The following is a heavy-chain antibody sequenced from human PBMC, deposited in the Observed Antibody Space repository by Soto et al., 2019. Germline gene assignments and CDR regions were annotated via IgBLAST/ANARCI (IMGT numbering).Heavy chain of an antibody. J-gene: IGHJ5*02. CDR3: ARSEGADGVVWFDT. CDR1: GFSFSNFA. Sequence: EVQLLQSGGDLVQPGGSLRVSCVASGFSFSNFAMSWVRQAPGKGLEWVSGIRGSGAESHYADSVRGRFTISRDNSKNTVYLEMHSLNVGDTAVYYCARSEGADGVVWFDTWCQGTVVTVSS. V-gene: IGHV3-23*01. D-gene: IGHD1-26*01. CDR2: IRGSGAES.